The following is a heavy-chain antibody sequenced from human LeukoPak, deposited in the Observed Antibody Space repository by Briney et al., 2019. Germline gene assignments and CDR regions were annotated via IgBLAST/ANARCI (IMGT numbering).Heavy chain of an antibody. J-gene: IGHJ4*02. D-gene: IGHD6-19*01. Sequence: PSETLSLTCAVYGGSFSGYYWSWIRQPPGKGLEWIGEINHSGSTNYNPSLKSRVTISGDTSKNQFSLNLSSVTAADTAVYYCARGRRRSSGWSFDYCGQGTLVTVSS. CDR2: INHSGST. V-gene: IGHV4-34*01. CDR3: ARGRRRSSGWSFDY. CDR1: GGSFSGYY.